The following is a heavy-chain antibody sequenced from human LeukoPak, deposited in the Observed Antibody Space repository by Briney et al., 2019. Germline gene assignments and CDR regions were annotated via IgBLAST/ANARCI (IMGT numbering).Heavy chain of an antibody. CDR1: GGSISSYY. D-gene: IGHD3-22*01. J-gene: IGHJ3*02. V-gene: IGHV4-59*08. CDR2: IYYSGST. Sequence: SETLSLTCTVSGGSISSYYWSWIRQPPGKGLEWIGYIYYSGSTNYNPSLKSRVTISVDTSKNQFSLKLSSVTAADTAVYYCASSYYYDRVAFDIWGQGTMVTVSS. CDR3: ASSYYYDRVAFDI.